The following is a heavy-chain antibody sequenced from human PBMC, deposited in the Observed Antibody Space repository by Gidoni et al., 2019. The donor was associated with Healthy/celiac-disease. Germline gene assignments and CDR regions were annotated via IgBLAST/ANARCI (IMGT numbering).Heavy chain of an antibody. CDR2: ISYDGSNK. CDR3: ARDDTHDY. V-gene: IGHV3-30*04. CDR1: GFTFSSYA. J-gene: IGHJ4*02. Sequence: QVQLVESGGGVVQPERSLRLSCAASGFTFSSYAMHWVRQAPGKGLEWVAVISYDGSNKYYADSVKGRFTISRDNSKNTLYLQMNSLRAEDTAVYYCARDDTHDYWGQGTLVTVSS. D-gene: IGHD2-2*02.